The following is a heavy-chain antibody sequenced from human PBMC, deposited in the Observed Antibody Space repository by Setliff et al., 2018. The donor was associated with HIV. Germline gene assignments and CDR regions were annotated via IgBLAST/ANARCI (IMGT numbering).Heavy chain of an antibody. V-gene: IGHV4-31*03. CDR3: ARVPRITTLRNAFDI. CDR1: GGSISSGGYY. Sequence: PSETLSLTCTVSGGSISSGGYYWSWIRQHPGRGLEWIGYIYYSGNTYYNPSLKSRLTISVDTSKNHFSLKLSSVTAADTAIYYCARVPRITTLRNAFDIWGQGTMVTVSS. CDR2: IYYSGNT. J-gene: IGHJ3*02. D-gene: IGHD3-3*01.